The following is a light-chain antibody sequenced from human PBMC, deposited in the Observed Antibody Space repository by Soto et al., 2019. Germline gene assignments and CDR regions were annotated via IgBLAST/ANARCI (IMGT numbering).Light chain of an antibody. J-gene: IGLJ2*01. CDR2: XVS. V-gene: IGLV2-14*03. CDR1: SSDIGAYNS. Sequence: QSALTQPASVSASPGQSITISCTGTSSDIGAYNSVSWYQQHPGKAPQLMIYXVSYRPSGISSRFSGXXXXXTXSXXXXGLQADDDADYYCASYTSARIRVFGGGTKVTVL. CDR3: ASYTSARIRV.